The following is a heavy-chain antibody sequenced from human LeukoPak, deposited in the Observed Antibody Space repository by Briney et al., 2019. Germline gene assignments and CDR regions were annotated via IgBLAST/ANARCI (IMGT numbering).Heavy chain of an antibody. D-gene: IGHD2-2*01. CDR3: ARDNCSSTSCMYYFDY. CDR2: INPNSGGT. Sequence: GASVKVSCKASGYTFTGYYMHWVRQAPGQGLEWMGWINPNSGGTNYAQKFQGRVTMTRDTSITTAYMELSRLRSDDTAVFYCARDNCSSTSCMYYFDYWGQGTLVTVSS. CDR1: GYTFTGYY. J-gene: IGHJ4*02. V-gene: IGHV1-2*02.